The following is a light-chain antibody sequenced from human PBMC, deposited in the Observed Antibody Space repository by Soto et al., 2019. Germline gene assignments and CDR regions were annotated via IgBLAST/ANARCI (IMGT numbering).Light chain of an antibody. Sequence: EIVLTQSPLSLSVTPGQPGSISCKSSQGLVYSDVEPYLYWYLLKSGQPPQLLISEVSNRFSGVSDRFSGSGSGTDFTLKISRVDVEDVGVYYCMQSIQLPITFGQGTRLEIK. CDR3: MQSIQLPIT. CDR1: QGLVYSDVEPY. CDR2: EVS. V-gene: IGKV2D-29*01. J-gene: IGKJ5*01.